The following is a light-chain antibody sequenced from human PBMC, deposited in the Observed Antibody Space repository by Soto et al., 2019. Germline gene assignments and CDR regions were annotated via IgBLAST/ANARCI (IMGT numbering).Light chain of an antibody. V-gene: IGLV2-14*01. CDR1: SSDVGSYNY. CDR3: ISYTGSDTSYV. CDR2: EVR. Sequence: QSVLTQPASVSGSPGQSITICCTGTSSDVGSYNYVAWYQQFPGKTPKLMIYEVRNRPSGVYSRFSGSKSGNTASLTISGLQAEDEADYYCISYTGSDTSYVFGTGTQLTVL. J-gene: IGLJ1*01.